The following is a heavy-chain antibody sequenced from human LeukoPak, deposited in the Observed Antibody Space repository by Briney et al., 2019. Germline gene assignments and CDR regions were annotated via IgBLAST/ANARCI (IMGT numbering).Heavy chain of an antibody. CDR3: ARVDSSGYIHDY. V-gene: IGHV1-46*01. CDR2: INPSGGST. J-gene: IGHJ4*02. D-gene: IGHD3-22*01. CDR1: GYTFTSYY. Sequence: ASVTVSCKASGYTFTSYYMHWVRQAPGQGLEWMGMINPSGGSTSYAQKFQGRVTMTRDTSTTTVYMELSSLRSEDTAMYYCARVDSSGYIHDYWGQGTLVTVSS.